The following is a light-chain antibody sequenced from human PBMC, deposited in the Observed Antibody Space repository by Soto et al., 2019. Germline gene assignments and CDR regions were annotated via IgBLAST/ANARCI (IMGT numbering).Light chain of an antibody. Sequence: DIVMTQSPDSLAVSLGERATINCKSSQSVLYSSNNNNYLAWYQQKPGQPPKLLISWASTRESGVPDRFSGSGSGTDFTLTISSLQAEDVAVYYCQQYYSAPITFGQGTRLEIE. CDR1: QSVLYSSNNNNY. J-gene: IGKJ5*01. CDR2: WAS. CDR3: QQYYSAPIT. V-gene: IGKV4-1*01.